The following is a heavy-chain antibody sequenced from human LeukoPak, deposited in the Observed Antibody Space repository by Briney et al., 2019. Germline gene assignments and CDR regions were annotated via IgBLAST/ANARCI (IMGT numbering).Heavy chain of an antibody. CDR2: INPSGGST. D-gene: IGHD2-2*01. V-gene: IGHV1-46*01. Sequence: ASVKVSCKASGYTFTSYYMHWVRQAPGQGLEWMGIINPSGGSTSYAQKFQGRVTMTRDTSTSTAHMELRSLRSDDTAVYYCATYYCSTTSCYPYFFDYWGQGTLVTVSS. CDR3: ATYYCSTTSCYPYFFDY. J-gene: IGHJ4*02. CDR1: GYTFTSYY.